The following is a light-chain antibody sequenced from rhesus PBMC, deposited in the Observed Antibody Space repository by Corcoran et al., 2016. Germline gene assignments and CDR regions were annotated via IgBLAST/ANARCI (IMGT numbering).Light chain of an antibody. CDR3: QQYKSYPLT. V-gene: IGKV1-28*02. J-gene: IGKJ4*01. CDR1: QGISSY. CDR2: AAT. Sequence: DIQMTQSPSSLSASVGDTVTITCRASQGISSYLNWLQQKPGKAPKVLIYAATTLQSGVPSRFSGSGSWTDFTLTISSLQPEDFATYYCQQYKSYPLTFGGGTKVEIK.